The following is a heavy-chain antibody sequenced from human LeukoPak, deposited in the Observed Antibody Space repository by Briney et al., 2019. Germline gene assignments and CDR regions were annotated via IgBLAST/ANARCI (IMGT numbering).Heavy chain of an antibody. CDR1: GFTFSSYG. Sequence: GGSLRLSCAASGFTFSSYGMHWVRQAPGKGLEWVAVISYDGSNKYYADSVKGRFTISRDSSRNTLFLHMNTLRAEDTAIYYCAKDRTVGASYWYFDLWGRGTLVTVSS. V-gene: IGHV3-30*18. J-gene: IGHJ2*01. CDR3: AKDRTVGASYWYFDL. D-gene: IGHD1-26*01. CDR2: ISYDGSNK.